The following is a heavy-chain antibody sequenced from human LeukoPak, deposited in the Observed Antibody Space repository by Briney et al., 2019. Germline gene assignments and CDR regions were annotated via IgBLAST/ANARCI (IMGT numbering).Heavy chain of an antibody. D-gene: IGHD3-9*01. V-gene: IGHV3-23*01. CDR2: VSGSGDNT. Sequence: PGGSLRLSCAASGFTFNNYAMTWVRQAPGKGLEWVSVVSGSGDNTNYADSVKGRFTISRDNSKNTLYLQMNSLRAEDTAVYYCARANPYYDILTGPFDPWGQGTLVTVSS. CDR1: GFTFNNYA. CDR3: ARANPYYDILTGPFDP. J-gene: IGHJ5*02.